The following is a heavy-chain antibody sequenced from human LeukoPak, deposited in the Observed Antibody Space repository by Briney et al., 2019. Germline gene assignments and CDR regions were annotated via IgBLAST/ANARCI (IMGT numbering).Heavy chain of an antibody. D-gene: IGHD2-15*01. Sequence: EASVKVSCTASGYTFTSYGISWVRQAPGQGLEWMGWISAYNGNTNYAQKLQGGVTMTTDTSTSTAYMELRSLRSDDTAVYYCVGGGSSYYYYGMDVWGQGTTVTVSS. CDR1: GYTFTSYG. CDR3: VGGGSSYYYYGMDV. CDR2: ISAYNGNT. V-gene: IGHV1-18*01. J-gene: IGHJ6*02.